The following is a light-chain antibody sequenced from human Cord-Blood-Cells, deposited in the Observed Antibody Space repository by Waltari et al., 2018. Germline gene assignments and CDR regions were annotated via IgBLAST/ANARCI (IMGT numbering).Light chain of an antibody. CDR3: QSYDISLSGSV. CDR2: GNS. Sequence: QSVLTQPPSVSGAPGQRVTISCTGSSSNIGAGYDVHWYQRLPGTGPKLLIYGNSTRTSGVPYRFSGSKSGTSASLAITGLQAEDEADYYCQSYDISLSGSVFGGGTKLTVL. V-gene: IGLV1-40*01. CDR1: SSNIGAGYD. J-gene: IGLJ2*01.